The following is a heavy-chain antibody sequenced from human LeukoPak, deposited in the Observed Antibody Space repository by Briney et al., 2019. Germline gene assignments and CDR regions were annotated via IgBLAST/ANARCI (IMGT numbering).Heavy chain of an antibody. D-gene: IGHD6-13*01. J-gene: IGHJ4*02. Sequence: PGGPLRLSCAASGFTFDDYAMHWVRQAPGKGLEWVSGISWNSGSIGYADSVKGRFTISRDNAKNSLYLQMNSLRAEDTALYYCAKSIAAAATLFDYWGQGTLVTVSS. CDR3: AKSIAAAATLFDY. CDR2: ISWNSGSI. CDR1: GFTFDDYA. V-gene: IGHV3-9*01.